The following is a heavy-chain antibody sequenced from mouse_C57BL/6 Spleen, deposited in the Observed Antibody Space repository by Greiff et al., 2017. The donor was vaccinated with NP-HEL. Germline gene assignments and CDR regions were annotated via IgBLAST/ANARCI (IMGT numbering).Heavy chain of an antibody. CDR1: GYTFTSYW. D-gene: IGHD1-1*02. J-gene: IGHJ4*01. CDR3: ARRWLDYAMDY. Sequence: QVQLKQPGAELVKPGASVKMSCKASGYTFTSYWITWVKQRPGQGLGWIGDIYPGSGSTNYNEKFKSKATLTVDTSSSTAYMQLSSLTSEDSAVYYCARRWLDYAMDYWGQGTSVTVSS. CDR2: IYPGSGST. V-gene: IGHV1-55*01.